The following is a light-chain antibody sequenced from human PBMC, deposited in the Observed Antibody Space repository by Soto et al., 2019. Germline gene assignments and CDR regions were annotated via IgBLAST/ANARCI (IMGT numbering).Light chain of an antibody. CDR2: KAS. V-gene: IGKV1-5*03. CDR1: QSINSW. CDR3: QNYTTSSVT. J-gene: IGKJ4*01. Sequence: DIQMTQSPSTLSASVGDRVTITCRASQSINSWLAWYQHKPGKAPNLLSYKASTLESGVPSRFSGVGYGTEFTLTISSLQPDDFGTYDCQNYTTSSVTFGGGTKVEIK.